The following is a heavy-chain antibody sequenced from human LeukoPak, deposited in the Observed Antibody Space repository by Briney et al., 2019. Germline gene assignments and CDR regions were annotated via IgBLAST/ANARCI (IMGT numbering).Heavy chain of an antibody. Sequence: GGSLRLSCAASGFTFSSYGMHWVRQAPGKGLVWVSYISSDSSTIYYADSVKGRFSISRDKAKNSLYLQMNSLTAEDTSLYYCTRDRGRPGPQGYWGQGTLVTVSS. J-gene: IGHJ4*02. CDR1: GFTFSSYG. CDR2: ISSDSSTI. D-gene: IGHD3-10*01. CDR3: TRDRGRPGPQGY. V-gene: IGHV3-48*01.